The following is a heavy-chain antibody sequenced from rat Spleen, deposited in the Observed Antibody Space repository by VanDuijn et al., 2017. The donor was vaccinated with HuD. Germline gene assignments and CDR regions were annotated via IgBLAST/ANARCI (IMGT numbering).Heavy chain of an antibody. Sequence: EVKLVESGGGLVQPGRSLRLSCAASGFNFNDYWMGWVRQAPGKGLEWIGEINKDSSTIKYVPSLKDKLIISRDNAQNTLYLQMNKLGSEDTAIYYCGRAATEGLDYWGQGVMVTVSS. CDR3: GRAATEGLDY. D-gene: IGHD1-11*01. J-gene: IGHJ2*01. CDR2: INKDSSTI. CDR1: GFNFNDYW. V-gene: IGHV4-2*01.